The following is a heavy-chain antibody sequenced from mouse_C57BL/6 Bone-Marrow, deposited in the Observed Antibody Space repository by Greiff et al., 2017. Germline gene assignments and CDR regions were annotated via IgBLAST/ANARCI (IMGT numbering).Heavy chain of an antibody. J-gene: IGHJ4*01. Sequence: QVQLQQSGAELAKPGASVKLSCKASGYTFTSYWMHWVKQRPGQGLEWIGYINPSSGYTKYNQKFKDKATLTADKSSSTAYMQLSSLTYEDSAVYYCARTRVIYYGYLYAMDYWGQGTSVTVSS. V-gene: IGHV1-7*01. D-gene: IGHD2-2*01. CDR1: GYTFTSYW. CDR3: ARTRVIYYGYLYAMDY. CDR2: INPSSGYT.